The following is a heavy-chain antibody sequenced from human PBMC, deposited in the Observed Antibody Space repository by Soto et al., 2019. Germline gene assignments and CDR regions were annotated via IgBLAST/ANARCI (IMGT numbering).Heavy chain of an antibody. V-gene: IGHV3-23*01. CDR3: ARGKWNYEGVGCFDP. CDR1: GFTFSDYA. J-gene: IGHJ5*02. CDR2: MSNSGGRT. D-gene: IGHD1-7*01. Sequence: EVQLLESGGGLVQPGGSPRLSCAASGFTFSDYAMSWVRQAPGKGLEWVSGMSNSGGRTYYADSVRGRFTISRDNSKNTLYPQMNSLRAEDTAVYYCARGKWNYEGVGCFDPWGQGTLVTVSS.